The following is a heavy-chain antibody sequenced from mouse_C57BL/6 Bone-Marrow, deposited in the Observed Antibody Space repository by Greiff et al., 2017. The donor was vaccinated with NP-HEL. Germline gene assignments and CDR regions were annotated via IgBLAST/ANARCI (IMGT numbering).Heavy chain of an antibody. CDR3: ARGETNWYFDV. CDR1: GYTFTSYW. V-gene: IGHV1-7*01. J-gene: IGHJ1*03. Sequence: QVQLQQSGAELAKPGASVKLSCKASGYTFTSYWMHWVKQRPGQGLEWIGYINPSSGYTKYTQKFKDKATLTEDKSSSTAYMQLSSLTYEDSAGYYCARGETNWYFDVWGTGTTVTVSS. CDR2: INPSSGYT.